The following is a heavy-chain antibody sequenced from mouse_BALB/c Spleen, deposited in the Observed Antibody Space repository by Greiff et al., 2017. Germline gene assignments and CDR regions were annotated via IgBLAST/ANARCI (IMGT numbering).Heavy chain of an antibody. Sequence: EVQLQQSGTVLARPGASVKMSCKASGYSFTSYWMHWVKQRPGQGLEWIGAIYPGNSDTSYNQKFKGKAKLTAVTSASTAYIELSSLTNEDSAVYYCTRVDYGTSCDYWGQGTTLTVSS. J-gene: IGHJ2*01. V-gene: IGHV1-5*01. D-gene: IGHD1-1*01. CDR1: GYSFTSYW. CDR3: TRVDYGTSCDY. CDR2: IYPGNSDT.